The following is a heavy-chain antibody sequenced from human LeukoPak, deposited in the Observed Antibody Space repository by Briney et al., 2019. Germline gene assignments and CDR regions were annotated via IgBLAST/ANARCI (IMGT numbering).Heavy chain of an antibody. Sequence: APVKVSCTASGYTFTGYYMHKVRQAPGQGPEWMGRINPNSGGTNNAQKIQGRVTMTRDTAISTAYMELSRLRSDDTAVYYCAREALVSRLGELSPWNYWDQGTLVTVSS. CDR1: GYTFTGYY. J-gene: IGHJ4*02. V-gene: IGHV1-2*06. CDR3: AREALVSRLGELSPWNY. CDR2: INPNSGGT. D-gene: IGHD3-16*02.